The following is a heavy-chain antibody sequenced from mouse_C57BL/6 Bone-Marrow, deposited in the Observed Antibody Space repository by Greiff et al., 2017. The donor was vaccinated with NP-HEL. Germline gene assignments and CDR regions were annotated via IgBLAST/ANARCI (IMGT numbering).Heavy chain of an antibody. J-gene: IGHJ2*01. V-gene: IGHV1-50*01. CDR3: ARNPTVYYFDY. CDR1: GYTFTSYW. Sequence: QVQLQQPGAELVKPGASVKLSCKASGYTFTSYWMQWVKQRPGQGLEWIGEIDPSDSYTNYNQKFKGKATLTVDTSSSTAYMQLSSLTSEDSAVYYCARNPTVYYFDYWGQGTTLTVSS. CDR2: IDPSDSYT. D-gene: IGHD1-1*01.